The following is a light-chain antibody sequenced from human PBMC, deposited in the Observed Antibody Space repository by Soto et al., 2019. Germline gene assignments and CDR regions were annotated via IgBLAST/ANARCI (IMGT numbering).Light chain of an antibody. V-gene: IGKV3-11*01. Sequence: EIVLTQSPATLSLSPGERATLSCRASQSVSSYLAWYQQKPGQAPRLLIYDASNRATGIPARFSGSGSGTDFTLTISSLQPEDVATYYCHKYNHAPTFGGGTKVEIK. CDR2: DAS. CDR1: QSVSSY. J-gene: IGKJ4*01. CDR3: HKYNHAPT.